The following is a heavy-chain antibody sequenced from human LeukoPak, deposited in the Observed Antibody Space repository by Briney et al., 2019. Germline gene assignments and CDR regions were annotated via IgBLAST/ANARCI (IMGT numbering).Heavy chain of an antibody. CDR3: ARALVGSGYYYSSDY. CDR2: IYSGGST. V-gene: IGHV3-53*01. D-gene: IGHD3-22*01. J-gene: IGHJ4*02. Sequence: LGGSLRLSCAASGFTVSSNYMSWVRQAPGKGLEWVSVIYSGGSTYYADSVKGRFTISRDNSKNTLYLQMNSLRAEDTAVYYCARALVGSGYYYSSDYWGQGTLVTVSS. CDR1: GFTVSSNY.